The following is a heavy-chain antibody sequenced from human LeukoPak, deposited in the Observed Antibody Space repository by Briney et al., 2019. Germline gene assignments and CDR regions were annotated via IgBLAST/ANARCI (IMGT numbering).Heavy chain of an antibody. CDR3: ARAYMESSSWSLLLDY. CDR1: GGSFSGYY. Sequence: SETLSLTCAVYGGSFSGYYWSWIRQPPGKGLEWIGSIYYSGSTYYNPSLKSRVTISVDTSKNQFSLKLSSVTAADTAVYYCARAYMESSSWSLLLDYWGQGTLVTVSS. J-gene: IGHJ4*02. V-gene: IGHV4-34*01. CDR2: IYYSGST. D-gene: IGHD6-13*01.